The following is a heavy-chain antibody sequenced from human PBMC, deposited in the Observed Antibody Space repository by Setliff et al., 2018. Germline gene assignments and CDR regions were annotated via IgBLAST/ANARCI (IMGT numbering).Heavy chain of an antibody. CDR2: IYPGDSDT. V-gene: IGHV5-51*01. Sequence: PGESLKISCKGSGYTFTNYWIGWVRQTPRKGLEWMGIIYPGDSDTRYSPSFQGQVTISADKSISIAYLQWSSLKASDTAMYYCARQAISGSDAFDIWGQGTLVTVSS. D-gene: IGHD2-21*01. CDR3: ARQAISGSDAFDI. CDR1: GYTFTNYW. J-gene: IGHJ3*02.